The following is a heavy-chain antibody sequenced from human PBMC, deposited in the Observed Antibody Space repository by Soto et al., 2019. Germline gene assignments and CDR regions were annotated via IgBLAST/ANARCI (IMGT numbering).Heavy chain of an antibody. J-gene: IGHJ1*01. Sequence: ASVKVSCKASGYTFTSYAMHWVRQAPGQRLEWMGWINAGNGNTKYSQKFQGRVTITRDTSASTAYMELSSLRSEGTAVYYCAREGDYGDYNEYFQQWGQGTLVTVSS. CDR2: INAGNGNT. V-gene: IGHV1-3*01. D-gene: IGHD4-17*01. CDR3: AREGDYGDYNEYFQQ. CDR1: GYTFTSYA.